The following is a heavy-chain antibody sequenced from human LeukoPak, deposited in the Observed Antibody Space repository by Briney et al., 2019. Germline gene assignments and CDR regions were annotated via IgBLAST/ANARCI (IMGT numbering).Heavy chain of an antibody. CDR1: GGSLSSYY. D-gene: IGHD2-21*02. V-gene: IGHV4-39*01. CDR3: ARHGDLLSPFQT. Sequence: SETLSLTCTVSGGSLSSYYWGWIRQPPGKGLEWIGTINYSGSTYYNPSLKSRVTISVDTSKNQISLKLNSVTAADTAMYYCARHGDLLSPFQTWGQGTLVTVSS. J-gene: IGHJ5*02. CDR2: INYSGST.